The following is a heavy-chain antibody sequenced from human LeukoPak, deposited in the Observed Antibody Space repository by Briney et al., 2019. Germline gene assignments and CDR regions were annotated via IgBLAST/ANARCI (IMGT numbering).Heavy chain of an antibody. V-gene: IGHV3-23*01. CDR2: ISGSGGST. CDR3: AKFGRTVATHMLYFDY. J-gene: IGHJ4*02. CDR1: GFTFSSYA. Sequence: PGGSLRLSCAASGFTFSSYAMSWVRQAPGKGLEWVSAISGSGGSTYYADSVKGRFTISRDNSKNTLYLQMNSLRAEDTAVYYCAKFGRTVATHMLYFDYWGQGTLVTVSS. D-gene: IGHD5-12*01.